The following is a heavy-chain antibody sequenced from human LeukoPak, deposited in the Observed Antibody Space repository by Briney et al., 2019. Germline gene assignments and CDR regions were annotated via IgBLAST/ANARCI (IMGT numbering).Heavy chain of an antibody. D-gene: IGHD3-22*01. CDR3: ARFQYDSSGYLPHDAFDI. CDR1: GYSFTSYW. Sequence: GESLKISCKGSGYSFTSYWIGWVRQMPGKGLEWMGIIYPGDSGTRYSPSFQGQVTISADKSISTAYLQWSSLKASDTAMYYCARFQYDSSGYLPHDAFDIWGQGTMVTVSS. CDR2: IYPGDSGT. J-gene: IGHJ3*02. V-gene: IGHV5-51*01.